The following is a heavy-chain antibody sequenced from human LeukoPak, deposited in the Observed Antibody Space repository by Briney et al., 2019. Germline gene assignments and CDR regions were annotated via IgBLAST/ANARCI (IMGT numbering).Heavy chain of an antibody. D-gene: IGHD3-10*01. CDR2: ISYDGSNK. Sequence: GGSLRLSCAASGFTFSSYGMHWVRQAPGKGLEWVAVISYDGSNKYYADSVKGRFTISRDNSKNTLYLQMNSLRAEDTAVYYCAKSRWYYYGSGSYGAADYWGQGTLVTASS. V-gene: IGHV3-30*18. J-gene: IGHJ4*02. CDR3: AKSRWYYYGSGSYGAADY. CDR1: GFTFSSYG.